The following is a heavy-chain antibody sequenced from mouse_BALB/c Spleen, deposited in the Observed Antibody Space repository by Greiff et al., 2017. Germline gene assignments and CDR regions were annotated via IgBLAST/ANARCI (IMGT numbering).Heavy chain of an antibody. D-gene: IGHD2-1*01. CDR2: INPSSGGT. CDR3: TRGGGNYGFNYYAMDY. V-gene: IGHV1S81*02. J-gene: IGHJ4*01. Sequence: QVHVKQSGAELVKPGASVKLSCKASGYTFTSYYMYWVKQRPGQGLEWIGEINPSSGGTNFNEKFKSKATLTVDKSSSTAYMQLSSLTSEDSAVYYCTRGGGNYGFNYYAMDYWGQGTSVTVSS. CDR1: GYTFTSYY.